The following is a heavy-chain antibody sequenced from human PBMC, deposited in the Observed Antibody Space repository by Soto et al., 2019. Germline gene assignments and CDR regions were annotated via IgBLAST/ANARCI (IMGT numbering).Heavy chain of an antibody. CDR1: GFTLSSYS. D-gene: IGHD5-18*01. J-gene: IGHJ4*02. Sequence: TGGSLRLSCAASGFTLSSYSMNWVRQAPGKGLEWVSSISSSSSYIYYADSLKGRFASSRDNAKNSLYLQMNSLRAEDTAVYYCARIKRGYSYETEYWGQGTLVTVSS. CDR2: ISSSSSYI. V-gene: IGHV3-21*01. CDR3: ARIKRGYSYETEY.